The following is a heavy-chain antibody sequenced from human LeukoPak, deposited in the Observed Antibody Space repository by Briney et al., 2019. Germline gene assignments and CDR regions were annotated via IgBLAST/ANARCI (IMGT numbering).Heavy chain of an antibody. CDR2: ISSSSSYI. CDR1: GFTFSSYS. Sequence: GGSLRLSCAASGFTFSSYSMNWVRQAPGKGLEWVSSISSSSSYIYYADSVKGRFTISRDNAKNSLYLQMNSLRAEDTAVYYCARGRMLYYYDSSGYPFDYWGQGSLVTVSS. D-gene: IGHD3-22*01. V-gene: IGHV3-21*01. CDR3: ARGRMLYYYDSSGYPFDY. J-gene: IGHJ4*02.